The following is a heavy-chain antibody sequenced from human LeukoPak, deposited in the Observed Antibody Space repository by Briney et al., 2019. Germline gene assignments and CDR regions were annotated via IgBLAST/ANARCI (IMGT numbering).Heavy chain of an antibody. CDR3: AKSPKYYDSPA. Sequence: GGSLRLSCAASGFTVSSNYMSWVRQAPGKGLEWVSVIYSGGSTYYADSVKGRFTISRDNSKNTLYLQMNSLRAEDTAVYYCAKSPKYYDSPAWGQGTLVTVSS. D-gene: IGHD3-22*01. CDR2: IYSGGST. V-gene: IGHV3-53*01. J-gene: IGHJ4*02. CDR1: GFTVSSNY.